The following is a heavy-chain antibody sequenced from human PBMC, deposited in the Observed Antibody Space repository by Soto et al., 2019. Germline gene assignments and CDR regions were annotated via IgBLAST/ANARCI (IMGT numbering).Heavy chain of an antibody. CDR1: GFPFSNYA. V-gene: IGHV3-23*01. CDR2: LSGSGVST. Sequence: PGGSLRLSCVASGFPFSNYAMTWVRQAPGKGLEWVSALSGSGVSTYYADSVMGRFTISRDNAKNSLYLQMNSLRAEDTAVYYCAKDGPVDTAMPNPSDYWGQGTLVTVSS. D-gene: IGHD5-18*01. CDR3: AKDGPVDTAMPNPSDY. J-gene: IGHJ4*02.